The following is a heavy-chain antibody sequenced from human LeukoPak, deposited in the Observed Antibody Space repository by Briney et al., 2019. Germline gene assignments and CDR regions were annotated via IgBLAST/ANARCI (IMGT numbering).Heavy chain of an antibody. CDR3: ARTIKSGNYYWFDP. CDR2: ISYTGST. Sequence: SETLSLTCTVSGGSISNYYWSWIRQPPGEGLEWIGFISYTGSTNYDPSLKSRVTVSVDTSKNQFSLKVTSVTAADTAVYYCARTIKSGNYYWFDPWGQGTLVTVSS. V-gene: IGHV4-59*01. CDR1: GGSISNYY. D-gene: IGHD1-26*01. J-gene: IGHJ5*02.